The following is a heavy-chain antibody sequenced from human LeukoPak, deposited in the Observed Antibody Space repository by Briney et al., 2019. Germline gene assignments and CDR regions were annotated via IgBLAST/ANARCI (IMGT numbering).Heavy chain of an antibody. Sequence: PGGPLRLSCAASGFTFSSYEMNWVRQAPGKGLEWVSYISTSGSTIYYADSVKGRFTMSRDNAKNSLYLQMNSLRAEDTAVYYCARDTYDILTGLYYFDYWGQGTLVTVSS. CDR1: GFTFSSYE. CDR3: ARDTYDILTGLYYFDY. J-gene: IGHJ4*02. D-gene: IGHD3-9*01. CDR2: ISTSGSTI. V-gene: IGHV3-48*03.